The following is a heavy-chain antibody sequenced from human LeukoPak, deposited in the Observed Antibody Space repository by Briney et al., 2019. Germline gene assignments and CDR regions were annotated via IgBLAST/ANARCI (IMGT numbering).Heavy chain of an antibody. V-gene: IGHV1-69*05. CDR3: AIPAARSAHVSFDI. CDR2: IIPIFGSA. CDR1: GGTFSSYA. Sequence: AASVKVSCKASGGTFSSYAISWVRQAPEQGLEWMGGIIPIFGSADYAQKFQGRVTVTTDESTSTAYMELSSLRSEDTAVYYCAIPAARSAHVSFDIWGQGTMVTVS. D-gene: IGHD2-2*01. J-gene: IGHJ3*02.